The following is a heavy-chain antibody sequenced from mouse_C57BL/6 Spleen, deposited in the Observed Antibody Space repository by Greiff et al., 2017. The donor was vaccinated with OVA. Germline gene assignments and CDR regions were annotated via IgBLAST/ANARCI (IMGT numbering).Heavy chain of an antibody. Sequence: QVQLQQPGAELVMPGASVKLSCKASGYTFTSYWMHWVKQRPGQGLEWIGEIDPSDSYTNYNQKFKGKSTLTVDKSSSTAYMQLSSLTSEDSAVYYGARIYYYGSGYDWYFDVWGTGTTVTVSS. CDR3: ARIYYYGSGYDWYFDV. J-gene: IGHJ1*03. V-gene: IGHV1-69*01. CDR2: IDPSDSYT. CDR1: GYTFTSYW. D-gene: IGHD1-1*01.